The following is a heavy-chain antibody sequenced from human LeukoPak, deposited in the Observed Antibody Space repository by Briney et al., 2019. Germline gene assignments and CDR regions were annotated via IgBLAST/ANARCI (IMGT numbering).Heavy chain of an antibody. CDR3: AKVTGEWRTYYFDY. D-gene: IGHD2-8*02. V-gene: IGHV4-61*01. CDR1: GGSVSSGSYY. Sequence: SETLSLTCTVSGGSVSSGSYYWSWIRQPPGKGLEWIGYIYYSGSTNYNPSLKSRVTISIDTSKNQFSLKLSSVTAADTAVYYCAKVTGEWRTYYFDYWGQGTLVTVSS. CDR2: IYYSGST. J-gene: IGHJ4*02.